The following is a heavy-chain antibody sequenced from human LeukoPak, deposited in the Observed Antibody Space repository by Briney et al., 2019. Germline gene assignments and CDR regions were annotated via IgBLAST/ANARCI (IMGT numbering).Heavy chain of an antibody. CDR3: ATEKGDSPDY. J-gene: IGHJ4*02. Sequence: PGGSLRLSCAASGFTFSNCAMARVRQAPGKGLEWVSGISGSGANTYYAGSVKGRFTVSRDNSKNTLFLQMNSLRAEDTAVYYCATEKGDSPDYWGQGTLVTVSS. CDR1: GFTFSNCA. CDR2: ISGSGANT. V-gene: IGHV3-23*01. D-gene: IGHD2-21*01.